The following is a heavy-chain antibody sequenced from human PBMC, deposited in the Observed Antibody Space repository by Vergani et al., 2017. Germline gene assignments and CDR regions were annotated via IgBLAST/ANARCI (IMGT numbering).Heavy chain of an antibody. CDR3: ARGYNYVTY. D-gene: IGHD5-12*01. V-gene: IGHV3-7*03. J-gene: IGHJ4*02. Sequence: EVQLVESGGGLVQPGRSLRLSCAVSGFTFSDYWMTWVRQAPGKGLEWVANIKKDGSEKYYVDSLKGRFTISRDNAKNSLFLQMNSLRVEDTAVYYCARGYNYVTYWGQGTLVTVSS. CDR1: GFTFSDYW. CDR2: IKKDGSEK.